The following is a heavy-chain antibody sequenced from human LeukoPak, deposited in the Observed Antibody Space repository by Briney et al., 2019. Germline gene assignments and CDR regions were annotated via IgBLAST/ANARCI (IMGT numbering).Heavy chain of an antibody. Sequence: GASVKVSCKASGGTFSSYAISWVRQAPGQGLEWMGGIIPIFGTENYAQKLQGRVTITADESTSTAYMELTSLGSEDTAVYHCARDKTPKGGSGSPYFDYWGQGTLVTVSS. J-gene: IGHJ4*02. V-gene: IGHV1-69*13. CDR2: IIPIFGTE. CDR1: GGTFSSYA. CDR3: ARDKTPKGGSGSPYFDY. D-gene: IGHD3-10*01.